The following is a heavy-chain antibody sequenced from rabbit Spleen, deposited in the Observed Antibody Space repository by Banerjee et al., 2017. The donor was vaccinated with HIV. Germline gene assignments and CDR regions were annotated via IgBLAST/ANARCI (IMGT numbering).Heavy chain of an antibody. CDR1: GIDFSNYNF. CDR2: IDIGDGNT. J-gene: IGHJ4*01. CDR3: ARDPDTTYAYAFNL. V-gene: IGHV1S45*01. Sequence: QEQLEESGGGLVQPGASLTLTCKASGIDFSNYNFMCWVRQAPGKGLEWIACIDIGDGNTYYASWAKGRFTISKSSSTTVTLQMTSLTAADTATYFCARDPDTTYAYAFNLWGPGTLVTVS. D-gene: IGHD6-1*01.